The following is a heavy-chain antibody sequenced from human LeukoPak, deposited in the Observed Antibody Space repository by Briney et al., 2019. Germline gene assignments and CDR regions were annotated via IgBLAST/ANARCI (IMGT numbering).Heavy chain of an antibody. D-gene: IGHD6-19*01. J-gene: IGHJ4*02. CDR1: GFTFSSYT. CDR3: ARELRGNSLLSSGWSN. V-gene: IGHV3-30-3*01. CDR2: ISFDGNKE. Sequence: GGSLRLSCAASGFTFSSYTMHWVRQAPGKGLEWVAVISFDGNKEYYADSVKGRFTISRGKSTNTLYLQMNSLRAEDTAVYYCARELRGNSLLSSGWSNWGQGTLVTVSS.